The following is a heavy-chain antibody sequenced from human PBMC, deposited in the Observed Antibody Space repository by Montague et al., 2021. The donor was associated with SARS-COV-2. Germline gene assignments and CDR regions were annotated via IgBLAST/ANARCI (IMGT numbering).Heavy chain of an antibody. CDR3: ARTSIPAAGTAFDI. D-gene: IGHD6-13*01. V-gene: IGHV2-70*11. J-gene: IGHJ3*02. CDR1: GFSLSTSGMC. Sequence: PALVKPTQTLTLTCTFSGFSLSTSGMCVSWIRQPPGKALGWLARIDWDDDKYYSTSLKTRLTISKDTSKNQVVLTMTNMDPVGTATYYCARTSIPAAGTAFDIWGQGTMVTVSS. CDR2: IDWDDDK.